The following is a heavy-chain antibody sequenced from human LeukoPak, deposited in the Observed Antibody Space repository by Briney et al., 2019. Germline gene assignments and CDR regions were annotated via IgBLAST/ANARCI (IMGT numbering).Heavy chain of an antibody. V-gene: IGHV3-23*01. D-gene: IGHD2-2*01. Sequence: GGSLRLSCAASGFTFSSYAMSWVRQAPGEGLEWVSGISNSGDSTYYSDSLKGRFTISRDNSKNTLHLQMSNLRADDTALYYCVKDRCDGTTCPEVWGQGTLVTVSS. CDR3: VKDRCDGTTCPEV. CDR2: ISNSGDST. CDR1: GFTFSSYA. J-gene: IGHJ4*02.